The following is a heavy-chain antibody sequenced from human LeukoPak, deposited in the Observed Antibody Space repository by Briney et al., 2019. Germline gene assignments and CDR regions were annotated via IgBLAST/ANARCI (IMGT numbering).Heavy chain of an antibody. Sequence: PGGSLRLSCAASGFTISNYWMSWVRQAPGKGLEWVANIKQDGSDKYYVGSVKGRFTISRDNAKNSLYLQMNSLRAEDTAVYYCARDGTAAGLYFDLWGQGTLVTVSS. CDR2: IKQDGSDK. J-gene: IGHJ4*01. V-gene: IGHV3-7*01. CDR3: ARDGTAAGLYFDL. CDR1: GFTISNYW. D-gene: IGHD6-13*01.